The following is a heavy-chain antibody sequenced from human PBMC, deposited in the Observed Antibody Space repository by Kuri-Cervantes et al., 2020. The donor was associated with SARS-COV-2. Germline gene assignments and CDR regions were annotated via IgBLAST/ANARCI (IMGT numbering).Heavy chain of an antibody. CDR1: GFTFSSYT. CDR2: ISSGSSYI. D-gene: IGHD3-10*01. V-gene: IGHV3-21*01. Sequence: GESLKISCAASGFTFSSYTMNWVRQAPGKGLEWVSSISSGSSYIYYADSVKGRFTISRDNAKNSLYLQMNSLRAEDTAVYYCARGFRRGVSDYWGQGTLVTVSS. J-gene: IGHJ4*02. CDR3: ARGFRRGVSDY.